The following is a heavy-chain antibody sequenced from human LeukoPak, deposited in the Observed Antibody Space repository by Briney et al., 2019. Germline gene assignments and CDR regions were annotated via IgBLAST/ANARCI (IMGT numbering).Heavy chain of an antibody. D-gene: IGHD2-2*01. V-gene: IGHV4-4*07. J-gene: IGHJ6*02. Sequence: SETLSLTCTVSGGSLSSYYWSWIRQPAGKGLEWIGRIYTSGSTNYNPSLKSRVTMSVDTSKNQFSLKLSSVTAVDTAVYYCARDTDIVVVPAAFYYYYGMDVWGQGTTVTVSS. CDR1: GGSLSSYY. CDR2: IYTSGST. CDR3: ARDTDIVVVPAAFYYYYGMDV.